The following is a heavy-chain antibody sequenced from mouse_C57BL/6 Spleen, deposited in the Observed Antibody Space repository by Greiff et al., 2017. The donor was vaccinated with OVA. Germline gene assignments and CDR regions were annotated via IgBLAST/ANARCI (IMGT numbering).Heavy chain of an antibody. V-gene: IGHV5-17*01. J-gene: IGHJ4*01. CDR2: ISSGSSTI. CDR1: GFTFSDYG. Sequence: EVHLVESGGGLVKPGGSLKLSCAASGFTFSDYGMHWVRQAPEKGLEWVAYISSGSSTIYYADTVKGRFTISRDNAKNTLFLQMTSLRSEDTAMYYCARPYYYGSDYYAMDYWGQGTSVTVSS. CDR3: ARPYYYGSDYYAMDY. D-gene: IGHD1-1*01.